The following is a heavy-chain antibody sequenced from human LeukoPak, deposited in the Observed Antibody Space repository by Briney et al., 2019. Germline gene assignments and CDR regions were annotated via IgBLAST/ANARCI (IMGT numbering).Heavy chain of an antibody. V-gene: IGHV1-8*03. Sequence: ASVKVSCKASGYTFTSYDINWVRQATGQGLEWMGWMNPNSGNTGYAQKFQGRVTITRNTSISTAYMELSRLRSDDTAVYYCASGRVGFGELFDYWGQGTLVTVSS. D-gene: IGHD3-10*01. CDR2: MNPNSGNT. J-gene: IGHJ4*02. CDR3: ASGRVGFGELFDY. CDR1: GYTFTSYD.